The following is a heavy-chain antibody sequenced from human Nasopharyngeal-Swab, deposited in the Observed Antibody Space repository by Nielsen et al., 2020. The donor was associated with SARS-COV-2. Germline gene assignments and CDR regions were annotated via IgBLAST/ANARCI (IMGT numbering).Heavy chain of an antibody. CDR2: IIPIFGTA. CDR3: ARAYYYDSSGYWDAFDI. V-gene: IGHV1-69*06. J-gene: IGHJ3*02. D-gene: IGHD3-22*01. Sequence: WLRQAPGQGRVWMGGIIPIFGTANYAQKFQGRVTITADKSTSTAYMELSSLRSEDTAVYYCARAYYYDSSGYWDAFDIWGQGTMVTVSS.